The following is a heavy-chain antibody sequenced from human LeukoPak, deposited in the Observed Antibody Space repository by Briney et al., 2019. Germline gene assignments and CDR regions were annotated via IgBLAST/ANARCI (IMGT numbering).Heavy chain of an antibody. CDR1: GFTFGSYA. J-gene: IGHJ4*02. Sequence: PGGSLRLSCAASGFTFGSYAMHWVRQAPGKGLEYVSAISSNGGSTYYANSVKGRFTISRDNSKNTLYLQMGSLRAEDMAVYYCAKGRGTGYRYGPIENWGQGTLVTVSS. CDR3: AKGRGTGYRYGPIEN. D-gene: IGHD5-18*01. V-gene: IGHV3-64*01. CDR2: ISSNGGST.